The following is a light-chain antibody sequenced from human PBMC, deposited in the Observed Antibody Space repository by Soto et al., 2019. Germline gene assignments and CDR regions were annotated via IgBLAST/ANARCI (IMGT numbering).Light chain of an antibody. J-gene: IGKJ1*01. V-gene: IGKV1-6*01. CDR3: LQDYNYPRT. CDR2: AAS. Sequence: IQMTQSPSSLSASVGDRVTITCRASQSITIYLNWYQQKPGKAPKLLIYAASTLQSGVPSRFSASGSGTDFTLTISSLQPEDFATYYCLQDYNYPRTFGPGTKVDI. CDR1: QSITIY.